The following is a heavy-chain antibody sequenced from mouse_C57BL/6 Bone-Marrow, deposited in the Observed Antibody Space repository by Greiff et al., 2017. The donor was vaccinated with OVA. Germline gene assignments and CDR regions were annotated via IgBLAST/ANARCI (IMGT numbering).Heavy chain of an antibody. Sequence: VQLQQSGPELVKPGASVKISCKASGYAFSSSWMNWVKQRPGKGLEWIGRIYPGDGDTNYNGKFKGKATLTADKSSSTAYMQLSSLTSEDSAVYFWARLLWDYWGQGTTLTVSS. V-gene: IGHV1-82*01. CDR2: IYPGDGDT. CDR1: GYAFSSSW. CDR3: ARLLWDY. J-gene: IGHJ2*01. D-gene: IGHD2-1*01.